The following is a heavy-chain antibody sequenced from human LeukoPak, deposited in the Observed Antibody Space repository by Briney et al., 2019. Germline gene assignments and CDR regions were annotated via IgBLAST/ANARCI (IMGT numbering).Heavy chain of an antibody. V-gene: IGHV3-30*02. Sequence: GGSLRLSCAASGFTFSSYGMHWVRQAPGKGLEWVAFIRYDGSNKYYADSVKGRFTISRDNSKNTLYLQMNSLRAEDTAVYYCANDGAYYDSRSDAFDIWGQGTMVTVSS. CDR2: IRYDGSNK. CDR3: ANDGAYYDSRSDAFDI. D-gene: IGHD3-22*01. CDR1: GFTFSSYG. J-gene: IGHJ3*02.